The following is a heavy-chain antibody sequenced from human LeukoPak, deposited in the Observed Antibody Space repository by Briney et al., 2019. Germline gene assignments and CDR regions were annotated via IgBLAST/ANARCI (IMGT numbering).Heavy chain of an antibody. V-gene: IGHV4-38-2*02. CDR1: GYSISSGYY. CDR2: IYHSGST. J-gene: IGHJ3*02. Sequence: SETLSLTCNVSGYSISSGYYWGWIRQPPGKGLQWIGTIYHSGSTYYNPSLKSRVTISVDTSKNQFSLKVNPVTAADTAVYYCAREGARWEPSFSAFDIWGQGTMVTVSS. CDR3: AREGARWEPSFSAFDI. D-gene: IGHD1-26*01.